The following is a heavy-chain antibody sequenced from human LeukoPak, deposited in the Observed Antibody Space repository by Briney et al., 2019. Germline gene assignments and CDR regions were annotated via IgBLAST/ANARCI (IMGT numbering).Heavy chain of an antibody. CDR3: ARDPTVTMIVVAPDY. D-gene: IGHD3-22*01. CDR1: GYTFTSYG. CDR2: ISAYNGNT. Sequence: ASVKVSCKASGYTFTSYGISWVRQAPGQGLEWMGWISAYNGNTNYVQKLQGRVTMTTDTSTSTAYMELRSLRSDDTAVYYCARDPTVTMIVVAPDYWGQGTLVTVSP. V-gene: IGHV1-18*01. J-gene: IGHJ4*02.